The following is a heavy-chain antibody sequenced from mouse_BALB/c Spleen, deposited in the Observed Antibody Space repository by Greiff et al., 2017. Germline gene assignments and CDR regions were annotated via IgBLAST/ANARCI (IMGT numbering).Heavy chain of an antibody. CDR3: ARKGGYDGYFDV. J-gene: IGHJ1*01. V-gene: IGHV2-2*02. Sequence: VKLVESGPGLVQPSQSLSITCTVSGFSLTSYGVHWVRQSPGKGLEWLGVIWSGGSTDYNAAFISRLSISKDNSKSQVFFKMNSLQANDTAIYYCARKGGYDGYFDVWGAGTTVTVSS. D-gene: IGHD2-14*01. CDR2: IWSGGST. CDR1: GFSLTSYG.